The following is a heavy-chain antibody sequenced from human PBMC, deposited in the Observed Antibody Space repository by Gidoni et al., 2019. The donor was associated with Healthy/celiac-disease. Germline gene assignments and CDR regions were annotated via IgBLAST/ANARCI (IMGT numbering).Heavy chain of an antibody. Sequence: QVQLQASGPGLVKPSETLSITCTVSGGSISSYYWSWIRQPPGKGLEWIGYIYYSGSTNYNPSLKSRVTISVDTSKNQFSLKLSSVTAADTAVYYCARAAAGQFDYWGQGTLVTVSS. CDR2: IYYSGST. D-gene: IGHD6-13*01. J-gene: IGHJ4*02. V-gene: IGHV4-59*01. CDR3: ARAAAGQFDY. CDR1: GGSISSYY.